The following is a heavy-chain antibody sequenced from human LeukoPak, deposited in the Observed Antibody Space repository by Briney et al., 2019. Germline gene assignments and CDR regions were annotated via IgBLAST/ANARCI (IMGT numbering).Heavy chain of an antibody. V-gene: IGHV4-38-2*02. CDR3: ARVPGIRTLGVYPPGAYYFDY. D-gene: IGHD1-26*01. CDR2: IYHSGST. J-gene: IGHJ4*02. CDR1: GYSISSGYY. Sequence: SSETLSLTCTVSGYSISSGYYWGWIRQPPGKGLEWIGSIYHSGSTYYNPSLKSRVTISVDTSKNQFSLKLSSVTAADTAVYYCARVPGIRTLGVYPPGAYYFDYWGQGTLVTVSS.